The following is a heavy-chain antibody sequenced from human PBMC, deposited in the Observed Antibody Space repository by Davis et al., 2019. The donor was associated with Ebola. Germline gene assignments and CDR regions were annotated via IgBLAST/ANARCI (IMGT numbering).Heavy chain of an antibody. CDR2: INHSGST. Sequence: SETPSLTCAVYGGSFSGYYWSWIRQPPGKGLEWIGEINHSGSTNYNPSLKSRVTISVDTSKNQFSLKLSSVTAADTAVYYCARGVRRYFDSRNDYWGQGTLVTVSS. V-gene: IGHV4-34*01. CDR1: GGSFSGYY. J-gene: IGHJ4*02. D-gene: IGHD3-9*01. CDR3: ARGVRRYFDSRNDY.